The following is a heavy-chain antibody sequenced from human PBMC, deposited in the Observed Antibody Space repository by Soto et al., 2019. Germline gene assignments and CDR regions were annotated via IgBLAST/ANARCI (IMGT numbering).Heavy chain of an antibody. D-gene: IGHD2-2*02. J-gene: IGHJ2*01. CDR2: IYHSGST. Sequence: SETLSLTCAVSGGSISSSNWWSWVRQPPGKGLEWIGEIYHSGSTNYNPSLKSRVTISVDKSKNQFSLKLSSVTAADTAVYYCARAGGGYCSSTSCYTNYWYFELWGRGTLVTVSS. CDR3: ARAGGGYCSSTSCYTNYWYFEL. V-gene: IGHV4-4*02. CDR1: GGSISSSNW.